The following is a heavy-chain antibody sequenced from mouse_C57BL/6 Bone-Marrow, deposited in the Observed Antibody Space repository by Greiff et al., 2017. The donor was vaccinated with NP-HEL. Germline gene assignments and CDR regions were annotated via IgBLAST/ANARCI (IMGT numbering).Heavy chain of an antibody. CDR2: ISDGGSYT. V-gene: IGHV5-4*01. D-gene: IGHD2-4*01. CDR3: ARSGNYYDYDSAMGC. J-gene: IGHJ4*01. CDR1: GFTFSSYA. Sequence: DVHLVQPGGGLVKPGGSLKLSCAASGFTFSSYAMSWVRQTPEKRLEWVATISDGGSYTNYQDNVKGRFTLSRDNAKNNLYLQMSRLKSEDTAMDYCARSGNYYDYDSAMGCGGQGTSVPVAT.